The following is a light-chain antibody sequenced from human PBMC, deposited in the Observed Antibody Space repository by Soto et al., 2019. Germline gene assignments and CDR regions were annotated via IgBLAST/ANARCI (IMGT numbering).Light chain of an antibody. Sequence: QSALTQPASVSGSPGQSITISCTGTSSDVGGYNFVSWYQQHPGKAPKLMIYDVSDQPSGVSNRFSGSKSGNSASLTISGLQAEDEADYYCSSYTSGSTLVVFGGGTKVTVL. V-gene: IGLV2-14*01. CDR1: SSDVGGYNF. J-gene: IGLJ2*01. CDR2: DVS. CDR3: SSYTSGSTLVV.